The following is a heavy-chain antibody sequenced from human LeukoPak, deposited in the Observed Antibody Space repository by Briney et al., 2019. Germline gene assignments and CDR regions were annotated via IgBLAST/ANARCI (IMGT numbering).Heavy chain of an antibody. CDR1: GYTLTELS. Sequence: ASVKVSCKVSGYTLTELSMHWVRQAPGKGLEWMGGFDPEDGETIYAQKFQGRVTMTEDTSTDTAYMELSSLRSEDTAVYYCATSDKYAMITFGGVIVPGAFDIWGQGTMVTVSS. CDR3: ATSDKYAMITFGGVIVPGAFDI. CDR2: FDPEDGET. D-gene: IGHD3-16*02. J-gene: IGHJ3*02. V-gene: IGHV1-24*01.